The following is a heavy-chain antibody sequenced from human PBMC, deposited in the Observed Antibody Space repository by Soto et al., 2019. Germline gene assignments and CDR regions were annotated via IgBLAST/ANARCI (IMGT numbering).Heavy chain of an antibody. CDR3: ARDRYDSWSGYPISYYYYGMDV. CDR1: GGSISSYY. J-gene: IGHJ6*02. D-gene: IGHD3-3*01. CDR2: IYTSGST. Sequence: SETLSLTCTVSGGSISSYYWSWIRQPAGKGLEWIGRIYTSGSTNYNPSLKSRVTMSVDSSKNQFSLKLSSVPAADTAVYYCARDRYDSWSGYPISYYYYGMDVWGQGTTVTVSS. V-gene: IGHV4-4*07.